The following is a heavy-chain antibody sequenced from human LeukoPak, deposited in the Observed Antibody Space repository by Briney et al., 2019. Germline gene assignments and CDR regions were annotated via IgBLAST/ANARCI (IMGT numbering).Heavy chain of an antibody. CDR3: AKDSKGSGTYYDRYFDY. J-gene: IGHJ4*02. CDR1: GFTFSRSG. D-gene: IGHD3-10*01. V-gene: IGHV3-30*18. CDR2: ISYDERDE. Sequence: GGSLRLSCAASGFTFSRSGIHWVRQAPGRGLEWVAVISYDERDEYYADSVKGRFTISRDNSKNTLYLQMNSLRAEDTAVCYCAKDSKGSGTYYDRYFDYWGQGTLVTVSS.